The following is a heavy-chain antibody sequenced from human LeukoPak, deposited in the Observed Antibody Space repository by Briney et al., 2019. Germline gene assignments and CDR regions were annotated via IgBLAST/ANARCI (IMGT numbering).Heavy chain of an antibody. CDR2: ISGSGGTT. Sequence: GGSLRLSCEASGFTFNSYAMNWVRQAPGKGLEWVSAISGSGGTTYYVDSVKGRFTISRDNSKSTLYLQMKRLRAEDTAVYYCAKGGRFGELIPFDYWGQGTLVTVSS. V-gene: IGHV3-23*01. CDR1: GFTFNSYA. J-gene: IGHJ4*02. CDR3: AKGGRFGELIPFDY. D-gene: IGHD3-10*01.